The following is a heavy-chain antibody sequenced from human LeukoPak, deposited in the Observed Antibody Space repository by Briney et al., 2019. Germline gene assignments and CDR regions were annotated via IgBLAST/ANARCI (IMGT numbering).Heavy chain of an antibody. CDR1: GFTFDDYA. Sequence: PGGSLRLSCAASGFTFDDYAMHWVRQAPGKGLEWVSGISWNSGSIGYTDSVKGRFTISRDNAKNSLYLQMNSLRAEDTALYYCAKVIPLYSSSWYGPFDYWGQGTLVTVSS. V-gene: IGHV3-9*01. CDR2: ISWNSGSI. D-gene: IGHD6-13*01. J-gene: IGHJ4*02. CDR3: AKVIPLYSSSWYGPFDY.